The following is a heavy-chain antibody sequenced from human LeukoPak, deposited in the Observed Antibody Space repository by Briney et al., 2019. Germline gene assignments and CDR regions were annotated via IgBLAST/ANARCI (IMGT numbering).Heavy chain of an antibody. CDR1: GFTFSSYA. V-gene: IGHV3-23*01. D-gene: IGHD1-26*01. CDR2: ISGNSGST. J-gene: IGHJ4*02. Sequence: GGSLRLSCAASGFTFSSYAMSWVRQAPGKGLEWVSSISGNSGSTYYADSVKGRFTISRDNSKNTVCLQMNSLRAEDTAVYYCAKVSAWAMVGATYFDYWGQGTLVTVSP. CDR3: AKVSAWAMVGATYFDY.